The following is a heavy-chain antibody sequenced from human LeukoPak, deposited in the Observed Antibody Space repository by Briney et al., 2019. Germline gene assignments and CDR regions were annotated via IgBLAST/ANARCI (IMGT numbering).Heavy chain of an antibody. CDR1: GHSISSSLYY. CDR2: MYYSGST. J-gene: IGHJ5*02. V-gene: IGHV4-39*07. Sequence: PSETLSLTCTVSGHSISSSLYYWGWIRQPPGNGLEWIGSMYYSGSTYYSPSLKSRVTMSMDTPKNQFSLKLSSVTAADTAIYFCARDVSPFDPWGQGTLVTVSS. CDR3: ARDVSPFDP.